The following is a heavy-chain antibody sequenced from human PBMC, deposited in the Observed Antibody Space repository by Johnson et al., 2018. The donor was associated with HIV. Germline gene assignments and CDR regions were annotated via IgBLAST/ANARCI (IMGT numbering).Heavy chain of an antibody. CDR1: GFTFSSYA. D-gene: IGHD1-26*01. V-gene: IGHV3-30-3*01. Sequence: QVQLVESGGGLVQPGGSLRLSCAASGFTFSSYAIHWVRQAPGTGLEWVALISSDGSNKYYADSVKGRFTISRDNSKNTLYLQMNSLRADDTAVYYCARGSGGIVGAQDIWGRGTVVTVSS. J-gene: IGHJ3*02. CDR2: ISSDGSNK. CDR3: ARGSGGIVGAQDI.